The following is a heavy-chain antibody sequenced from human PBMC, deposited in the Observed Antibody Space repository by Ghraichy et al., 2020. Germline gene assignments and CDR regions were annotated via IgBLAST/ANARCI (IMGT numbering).Heavy chain of an antibody. J-gene: IGHJ4*01. D-gene: IGHD2-15*01. CDR3: ARAYGYCSGGSCFQTDY. V-gene: IGHV3-30-3*01. Sequence: GGSLRLSCAASGFTFSSYAMHWVRQAPGKGLEWVAVISYDGSNKYYADSVKGRFTISRDNSKNTLYLQMNSLRAEDTAVYYCARAYGYCSGGSCFQTDYWGHGTLVTVSS. CDR2: ISYDGSNK. CDR1: GFTFSSYA.